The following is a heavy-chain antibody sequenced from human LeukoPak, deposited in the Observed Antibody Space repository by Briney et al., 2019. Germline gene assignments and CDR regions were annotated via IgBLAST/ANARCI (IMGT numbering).Heavy chain of an antibody. CDR1: GYSISSGYY. V-gene: IGHV4-38-2*01. Sequence: SETLSLTCAVSGYSISSGYYWGWIRQPPGKGVEGIGSIYHSGSTYYNPSLKSRVTISVDTSKNQFSLKLSSVTAADTAVYYCARHISPSRIVVVPAARVGFDYWGQGTLVTVSS. J-gene: IGHJ4*02. CDR2: IYHSGST. D-gene: IGHD2-2*01. CDR3: ARHISPSRIVVVPAARVGFDY.